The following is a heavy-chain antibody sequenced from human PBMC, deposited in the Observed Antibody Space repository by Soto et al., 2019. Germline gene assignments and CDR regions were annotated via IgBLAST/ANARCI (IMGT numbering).Heavy chain of an antibody. CDR2: ISDTGGST. V-gene: IGHV3-23*01. Sequence: EVPLLESGGGLVQPGGSLRLSCAASGFTFSSYAMTWVRQAPGKGLEWVSAISDTGGSTYYADSVKGRFTISRDNSKKTLYLQMNSLRAEDTAVFYCAKDLGFGELNWGQGTLVTVSS. J-gene: IGHJ1*01. D-gene: IGHD3-10*01. CDR1: GFTFSSYA. CDR3: AKDLGFGELN.